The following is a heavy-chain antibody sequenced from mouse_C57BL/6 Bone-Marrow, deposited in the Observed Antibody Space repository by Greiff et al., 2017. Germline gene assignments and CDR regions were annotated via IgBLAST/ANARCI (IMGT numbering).Heavy chain of an antibody. Sequence: QVQLQQPGAELVKPGASVKMSCKASGYTFTSYWITWVKQRPGQGLEWIGDIYPGSGSTNYNEKFKSKATLTVDTSSSTAYMQLSSLTSEDSAVYYCARCLSFYCSMDYWGQGTSVTVSS. CDR1: GYTFTSYW. CDR3: ARCLSFYCSMDY. CDR2: IYPGSGST. V-gene: IGHV1-55*01. J-gene: IGHJ4*01.